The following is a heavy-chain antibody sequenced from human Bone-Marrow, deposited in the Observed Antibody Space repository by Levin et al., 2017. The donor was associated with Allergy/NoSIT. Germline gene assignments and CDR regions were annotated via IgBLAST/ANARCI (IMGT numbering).Heavy chain of an antibody. V-gene: IGHV3-48*02. CDR3: ARTGVVAARVNWFDP. D-gene: IGHD2-15*01. CDR1: GFTFSSYS. CDR2: ISSRGSTI. Sequence: GGSLRLSCAASGFTFSSYSMNWVRQAPGKGLEWVSYISSRGSTIYYADSVKGRFTISRDNAKNSLYLQMNSLRDEDTALYYCARTGVVAARVNWFDPWGQGTLVTVSS. J-gene: IGHJ5*02.